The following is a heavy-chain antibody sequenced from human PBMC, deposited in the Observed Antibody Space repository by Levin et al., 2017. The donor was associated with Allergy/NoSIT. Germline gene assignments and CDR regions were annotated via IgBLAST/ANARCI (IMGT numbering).Heavy chain of an antibody. CDR2: ISSGSNTI. CDR3: ARDRGYNSGWYGAFDI. Sequence: GESLKISCAASGFTFSTYSMNWVRQAPGKGLEWISHISSGSNTIYYADSVKGRFTISRDNAQNSLYLQMNSLRAEDTAVYYCARDRGYNSGWYGAFDIWGQGTLVIVSS. J-gene: IGHJ3*02. V-gene: IGHV3-48*01. D-gene: IGHD6-19*01. CDR1: GFTFSTYS.